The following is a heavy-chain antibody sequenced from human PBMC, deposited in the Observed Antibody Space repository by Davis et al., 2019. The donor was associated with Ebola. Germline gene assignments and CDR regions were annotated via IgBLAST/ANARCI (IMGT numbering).Heavy chain of an antibody. J-gene: IGHJ6*04. D-gene: IGHD2-2*01. V-gene: IGHV3-30*18. CDR2: ISYDGSNK. CDR1: GMPFTTYS. CDR3: AKDITEFDQLLFYYYNYGMDV. Sequence: GESLKISCAASGMPFTTYSMNWVRQAPGKGLEWVAVISYDGSNKYYADSVKGRFTISRDNSKNTLYLQMNSLRAEDTAVYYCAKDITEFDQLLFYYYNYGMDVWGKGTTVTVSS.